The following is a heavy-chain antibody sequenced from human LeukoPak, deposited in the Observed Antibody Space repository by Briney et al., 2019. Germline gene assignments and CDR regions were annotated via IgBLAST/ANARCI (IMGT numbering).Heavy chain of an antibody. D-gene: IGHD3-3*01. CDR2: IYTSGST. CDR3: ARENSVYDFWSGYSYYFDY. V-gene: IGHV4-4*07. J-gene: IGHJ4*02. Sequence: SETLSLTCTVSGGSISSYYWSWIRQPAGKGLEWIGRIYTSGSTNYNPSLKSRVTMSVDTSKNQFSLKLSSVTAADTAVYYCARENSVYDFWSGYSYYFDYWGQGTLVTVPS. CDR1: GGSISSYY.